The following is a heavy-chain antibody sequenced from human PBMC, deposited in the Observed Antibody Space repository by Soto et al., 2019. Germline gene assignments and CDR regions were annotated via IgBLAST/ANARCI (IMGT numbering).Heavy chain of an antibody. Sequence: PSETLSLTCTVSGGSISSGGYYWSWIRQHPEEGLEWIGYIYYSGSTSYNPSLKSRVTISVDTSKNQFSLRLNSVTAADTAVYFCARDRGYADAFDIWGQGTMVTVSS. D-gene: IGHD5-12*01. J-gene: IGHJ3*02. CDR3: ARDRGYADAFDI. CDR1: GGSISSGGYY. V-gene: IGHV4-31*03. CDR2: IYYSGST.